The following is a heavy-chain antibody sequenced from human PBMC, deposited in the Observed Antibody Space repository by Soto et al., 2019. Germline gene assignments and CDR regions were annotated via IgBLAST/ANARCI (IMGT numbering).Heavy chain of an antibody. Sequence: GESLKISCKGSGYMFTSYWIAWVRQMPGKGLEWMGIIYPGDSDTRYSPSFQGQVTMSVDRSISTAYLQWSSLKASDTAMYYCARRAYYYGSGNYGAWFDPWGQGTLVTVSS. CDR1: GYMFTSYW. D-gene: IGHD3-10*01. V-gene: IGHV5-51*01. J-gene: IGHJ5*02. CDR3: ARRAYYYGSGNYGAWFDP. CDR2: IYPGDSDT.